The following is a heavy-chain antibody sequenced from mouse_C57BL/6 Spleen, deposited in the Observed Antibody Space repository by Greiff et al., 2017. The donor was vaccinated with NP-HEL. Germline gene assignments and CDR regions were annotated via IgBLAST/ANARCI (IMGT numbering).Heavy chain of an antibody. Sequence: EVKLVESGGGLVQPGGSLKLSCAASGMDFSRYWMTWVRRAPGKGLEWIGEINPDSRTINYAPFLKDKFIISRDNAKNTLYLQMSKVRSEDTALYYCAKCGYYGYFDFWGQGTTLTVSS. V-gene: IGHV4-1*01. CDR2: INPDSRTI. J-gene: IGHJ2*01. CDR3: AKCGYYGYFDF. CDR1: GMDFSRYW. D-gene: IGHD2-3*01.